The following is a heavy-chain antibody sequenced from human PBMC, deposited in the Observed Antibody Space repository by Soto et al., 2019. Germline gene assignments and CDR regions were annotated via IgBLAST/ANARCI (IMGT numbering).Heavy chain of an antibody. Sequence: PSETLSLTCTVSGGSMRGYFWTWIRQPPGKGLEWIGYIYYTGRTNYNPSLKSRLTISVDTSNNKFSLRLDSVTAADTAVYYCARDPGYSSSPANWFDPWGQGTMVTVSS. D-gene: IGHD5-18*01. J-gene: IGHJ5*02. CDR3: ARDPGYSSSPANWFDP. V-gene: IGHV4-59*01. CDR1: GGSMRGYF. CDR2: IYYTGRT.